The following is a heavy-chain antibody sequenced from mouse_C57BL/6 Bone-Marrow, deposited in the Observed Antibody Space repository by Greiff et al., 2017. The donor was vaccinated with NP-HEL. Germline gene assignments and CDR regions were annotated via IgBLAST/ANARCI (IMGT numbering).Heavy chain of an antibody. Sequence: VQLKESGPVLVKPGASVKMSCKASGYTFTDYYMNWVKQSHGKSLEWIGVINPYNGGTSYNQKFKGKATLTVDKSSSTAYMELNSLTSEDSAVYDCARESTVGAYWGQGTLVTVSA. CDR2: INPYNGGT. J-gene: IGHJ3*01. D-gene: IGHD1-1*01. CDR3: ARESTVGAY. CDR1: GYTFTDYY. V-gene: IGHV1-19*01.